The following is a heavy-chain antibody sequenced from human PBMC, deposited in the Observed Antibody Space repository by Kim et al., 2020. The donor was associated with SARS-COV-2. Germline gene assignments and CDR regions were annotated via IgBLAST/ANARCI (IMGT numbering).Heavy chain of an antibody. D-gene: IGHD6-19*01. J-gene: IGHJ4*02. CDR3: ARIAVALDY. V-gene: IGHV3-23*01. Sequence: GSTYYAGSVKGRFTISRDNSKTTLYLQMNSLRAEDTAVYYCARIAVALDYWGQGTLVTVSS. CDR2: GST.